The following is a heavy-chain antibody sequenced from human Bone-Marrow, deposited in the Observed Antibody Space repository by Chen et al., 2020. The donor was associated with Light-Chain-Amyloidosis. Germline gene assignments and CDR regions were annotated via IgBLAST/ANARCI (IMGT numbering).Heavy chain of an antibody. D-gene: IGHD5-12*01. CDR2: IYPDDSDA. CDR1: GYTFPHYW. J-gene: IGHJ4*02. Sequence: EVQPEQSGPEVKKPGESLKISCKGSGYTFPHYWIGWVRQMPGKGLEWMGVIYPDDSDARYSPSFEGQVTISADKSITTAYLQWRSLKASDTAMYYCARRRDGYNFDYWGQGTLVTVSS. V-gene: IGHV5-51*01. CDR3: ARRRDGYNFDY.